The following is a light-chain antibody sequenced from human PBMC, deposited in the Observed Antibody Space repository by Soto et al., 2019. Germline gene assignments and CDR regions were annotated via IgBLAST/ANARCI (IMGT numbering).Light chain of an antibody. CDR1: ISNIGSSH. Sequence: QAVVTQPPSASGTPGQRVTISCSGSISNIGSSHVYWYQRLPGTAPKLLIYMNDQRPSGVPDRISGSKSGTSASLAISGLRSEDEADYYCAAWDDSLSAVIFGGGTKLTVL. CDR3: AAWDDSLSAVI. V-gene: IGLV1-47*01. CDR2: MND. J-gene: IGLJ2*01.